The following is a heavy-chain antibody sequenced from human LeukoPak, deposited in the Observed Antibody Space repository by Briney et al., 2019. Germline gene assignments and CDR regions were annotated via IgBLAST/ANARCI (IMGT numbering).Heavy chain of an antibody. D-gene: IGHD6-13*01. CDR3: ARGLARKGGIAAVWVWFDP. J-gene: IGHJ5*02. CDR1: GYTFTGYY. CDR2: INPNNGGT. Sequence: ASVKVSCKASGYTFTGYYMHWVRQAPGQGLEWMGWINPNNGGTNYAQKVQGRVTMTTDTSTSTAYMELRSLRSDDTAVYYCARGLARKGGIAAVWVWFDPWGQGTLVTVSS. V-gene: IGHV1-2*02.